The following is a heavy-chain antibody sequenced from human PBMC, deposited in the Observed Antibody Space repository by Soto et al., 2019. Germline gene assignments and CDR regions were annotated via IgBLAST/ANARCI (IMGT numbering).Heavy chain of an antibody. CDR2: IYYSGST. Sequence: PSETLSLTCTVSGGSITSYYWSGIRQPPGKGLEWIGYIYYSGSTNYNPSLKSRVTISVDTSKNQFSLKLSSVTAADTAVYYCAREGSSFFDYWGQGTLVTVSS. V-gene: IGHV4-59*01. J-gene: IGHJ4*02. CDR3: AREGSSFFDY. D-gene: IGHD6-13*01. CDR1: GGSITSYY.